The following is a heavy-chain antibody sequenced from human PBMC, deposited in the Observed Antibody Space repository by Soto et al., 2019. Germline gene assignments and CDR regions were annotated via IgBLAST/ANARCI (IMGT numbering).Heavy chain of an antibody. CDR3: ARYRREAVAGYTLDN. V-gene: IGHV4-39*07. D-gene: IGHD6-13*01. CDR1: GGSISSSSYY. J-gene: IGHJ4*02. Sequence: SETLSLTCTVSGGSISSSSYYWGWIRQPPGKGLEWIGSIYYSGSTYYNPSLKSRVTISEDTSKSQFSLKVNSMTAADTAVYYCARYRREAVAGYTLDNWGQGILVTVSS. CDR2: IYYSGST.